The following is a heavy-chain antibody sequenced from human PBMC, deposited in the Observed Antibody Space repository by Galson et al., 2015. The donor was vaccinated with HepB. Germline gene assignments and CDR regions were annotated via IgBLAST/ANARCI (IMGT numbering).Heavy chain of an antibody. J-gene: IGHJ3*02. CDR1: GYSFTSYW. CDR2: IDPSDSYT. Sequence: QSGAEVKKPGESLRISCKGSGYSFTSYWISWVRQMPGKGLEWMGRIDPSDSYTNYSPSFQGHVTISADKSISTAYLQWSSLKASDTAMYYCARRRTYGDYVLDAFDIWGQGTMVTVSS. D-gene: IGHD4-17*01. CDR3: ARRRTYGDYVLDAFDI. V-gene: IGHV5-10-1*01.